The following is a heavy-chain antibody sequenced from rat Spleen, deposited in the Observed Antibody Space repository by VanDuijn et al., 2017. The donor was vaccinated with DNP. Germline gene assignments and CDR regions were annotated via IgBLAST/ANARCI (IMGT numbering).Heavy chain of an antibody. CDR2: MSPTTRSS. CDR1: GFTFSDYY. J-gene: IGHJ2*01. V-gene: IGHV5-25*01. CDR3: ARWGTYFDY. Sequence: EVQLVESGGGLVQPGRSMKLSCAASGFTFSDYYMAWVRQAPTKGLEWVACMSPTTRSSYYRDSVKGRFTVSRDDATSTLYLQMDSLRSEDTATYYCARWGTYFDYWGQGVMVTVSS.